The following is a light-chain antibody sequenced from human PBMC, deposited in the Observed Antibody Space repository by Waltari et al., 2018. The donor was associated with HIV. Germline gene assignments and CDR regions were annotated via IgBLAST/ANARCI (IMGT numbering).Light chain of an antibody. J-gene: IGLJ2*01. CDR2: YDS. Sequence: LTQPPSVPVAPGKKATITWGGDRLGTKRGPWYKQKAGQAPQLIIYYDSDRPSGIPERFSGSNSGSTATLTISRVEAGDEADYYCEVWDETRNHVVFGGGTKLFAL. V-gene: IGLV3-21*04. CDR3: EVWDETRNHVV. CDR1: RLGTKR.